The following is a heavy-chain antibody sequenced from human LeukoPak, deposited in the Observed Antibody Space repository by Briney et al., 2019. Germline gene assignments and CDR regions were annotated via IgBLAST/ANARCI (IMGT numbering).Heavy chain of an antibody. CDR1: GFTFSSYG. Sequence: HPGGSLRLSCAASGFTFSSYGMHWVRQAPGKGLEWVAFIRYDGSNKYYAGSVKGRFTISRDNSKNTLYLQMNSLRAEDTAVYYCAKDIQYQLLYGDAFDYWGQGTLVTVSS. J-gene: IGHJ4*02. V-gene: IGHV3-30*02. CDR3: AKDIQYQLLYGDAFDY. D-gene: IGHD2-2*02. CDR2: IRYDGSNK.